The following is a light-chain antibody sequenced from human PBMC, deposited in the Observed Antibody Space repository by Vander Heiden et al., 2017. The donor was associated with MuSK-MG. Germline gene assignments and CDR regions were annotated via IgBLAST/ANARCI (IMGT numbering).Light chain of an antibody. Sequence: IQLTQSPSSLSASVGDRVTITCRASQPIFNYLNWYQQSPGKAPKLLIYSASTLKSGTPTRFSGSGSGTDFTLVISRLQPEDFATYYCQQGDNTPITFGGGTKIDTK. CDR2: SAS. V-gene: IGKV1-39*01. CDR1: QPIFNY. J-gene: IGKJ4*01. CDR3: QQGDNTPIT.